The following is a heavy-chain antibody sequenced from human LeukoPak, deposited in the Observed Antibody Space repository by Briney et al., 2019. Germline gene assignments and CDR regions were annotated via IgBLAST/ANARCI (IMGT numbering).Heavy chain of an antibody. D-gene: IGHD3-16*01. CDR1: GGSISTENYD. CDR2: IYYTGST. CDR3: VVDGAMDH. V-gene: IGHV4-39*01. J-gene: IGHJ4*02. Sequence: SETLSLTCTVSGGSISTENYDWGWIRQPPGKGLEWIGNIYYTGSTNYNPSLKGRVTISVDTLKSQFSLRLTSMTAADTAVYHCVVDGAMDHWSQGTLVTVSS.